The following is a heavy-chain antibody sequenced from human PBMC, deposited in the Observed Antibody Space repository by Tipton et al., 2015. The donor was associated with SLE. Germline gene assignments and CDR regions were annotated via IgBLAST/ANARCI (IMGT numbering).Heavy chain of an antibody. CDR1: GGSISSYY. Sequence: TLSLTCTVSGGSISSYYWSWIRQPAGKGLEWIGYIYYTGSTYYNPSLKSRVTISVDTSKNKISLKLSSVTAADTAVYYCASSYSGYAYAFDIWGQGTMVTVSS. CDR2: IYYTGST. CDR3: ASSYSGYAYAFDI. J-gene: IGHJ3*02. D-gene: IGHD5-12*01. V-gene: IGHV4-59*06.